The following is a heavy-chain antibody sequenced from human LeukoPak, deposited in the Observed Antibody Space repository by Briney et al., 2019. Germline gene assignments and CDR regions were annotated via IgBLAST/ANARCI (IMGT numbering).Heavy chain of an antibody. J-gene: IGHJ6*04. CDR3: ARDRSITNFGVVRRNKVGTLDV. Sequence: GGSLRLSCVASGLTFSSYAMSWVRQAPGKGLEWVSAISSSGGSTYYADSVKGRFTISRDNSKNTLYLQMNSLRAEDTAVYYCARDRSITNFGVVRRNKVGTLDVWGKGTTVIVSS. CDR1: GLTFSSYA. D-gene: IGHD3-3*01. V-gene: IGHV3-23*01. CDR2: ISSSGGST.